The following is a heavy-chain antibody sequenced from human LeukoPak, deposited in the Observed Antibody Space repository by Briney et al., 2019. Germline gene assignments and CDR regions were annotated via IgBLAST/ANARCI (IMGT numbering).Heavy chain of an antibody. J-gene: IGHJ4*02. CDR2: IYYSGST. CDR3: ARVHAFGTPDSSGYYYYFDY. V-gene: IGHV4-31*03. D-gene: IGHD3-22*01. Sequence: SQTLSLTCTVSGGSISSGGHYWSWIRQHPGKGLEWIGYIYYSGSTYYNPSLKSRVTISVDTSKNQFSLKLSSVTAADTAVYYCARVHAFGTPDSSGYYYYFDYWGQGTLVTVSS. CDR1: GGSISSGGHY.